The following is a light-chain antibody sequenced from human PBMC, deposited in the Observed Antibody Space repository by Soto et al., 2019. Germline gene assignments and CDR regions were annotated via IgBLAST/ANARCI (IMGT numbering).Light chain of an antibody. CDR2: GAS. CDR3: QQYDWGT. Sequence: IVMTQSPATLSVSPGDRATISCRASQSVRTNLAWYQLTPGQAPRLLIYGASTRATGIPDRFSGSGSGTDFTLTISRLEPEDFAVYYCQQYDWGTFGQGTKVDIK. CDR1: QSVRTN. J-gene: IGKJ1*01. V-gene: IGKV3D-15*01.